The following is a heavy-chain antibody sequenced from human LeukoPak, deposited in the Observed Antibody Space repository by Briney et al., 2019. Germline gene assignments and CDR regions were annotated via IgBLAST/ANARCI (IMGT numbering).Heavy chain of an antibody. J-gene: IGHJ3*02. Sequence: SLRLFCAASGFTFSSYAMHWVREAPAKGLEGVAVISYDGSNKYCADSVKGRFTISRDNSKNSLYLQMNSLRAEDTAVYYCAKDFPRFGVVIMGDDAFDIWGQGTMVTVSS. D-gene: IGHD3-3*01. V-gene: IGHV3-30*16. CDR3: AKDFPRFGVVIMGDDAFDI. CDR2: ISYDGSNK. CDR1: GFTFSSYA.